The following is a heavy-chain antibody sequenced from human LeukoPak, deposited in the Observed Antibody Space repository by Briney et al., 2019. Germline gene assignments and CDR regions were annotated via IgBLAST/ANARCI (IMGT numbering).Heavy chain of an antibody. J-gene: IGHJ4*02. CDR2: ISAYNGNT. V-gene: IGHV1-18*01. Sequence: ASVKVSFKASGYTFTSYGIKWVRQAPGQGLEWMGWISAYNGNTNYAQKLQGRVTMTTDTSTSTAYMELRSLRSDDTAVYYCAREGIHYGVTVYWGQGTLVTVSS. D-gene: IGHD4-17*01. CDR1: GYTFTSYG. CDR3: AREGIHYGVTVY.